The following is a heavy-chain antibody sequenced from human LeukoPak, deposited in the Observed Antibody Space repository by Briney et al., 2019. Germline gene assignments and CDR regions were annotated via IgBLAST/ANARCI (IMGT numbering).Heavy chain of an antibody. Sequence: GSLRLSCTASKFSVSNYYMRWVRQAPGKGLEWVSVIYTGGYTYYADAVQGRFTISRDLSQKPVFLHMNSLRAEDTALYYCARDHNDLDAFDVWGQGTMVTVSS. CDR1: KFSVSNYY. CDR2: IYTGGYT. J-gene: IGHJ3*01. CDR3: ARDHNDLDAFDV. V-gene: IGHV3-66*02. D-gene: IGHD1-14*01.